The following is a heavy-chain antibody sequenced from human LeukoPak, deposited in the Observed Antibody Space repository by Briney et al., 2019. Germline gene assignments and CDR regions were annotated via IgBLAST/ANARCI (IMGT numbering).Heavy chain of an antibody. V-gene: IGHV3-21*01. CDR1: GFTFSSYS. CDR3: ARRVDTAMVLFDP. J-gene: IGHJ5*02. D-gene: IGHD5-18*01. CDR2: ISSSSSYI. Sequence: GGSLRLSCAASGFTFSSYSMNWVRQAPGKGLEWVSSISSSSSYIYYADSVKGRFTISRDNAKNSLYLQMNSLRAEDTAVYYCARRVDTAMVLFDPWGQGTLVTVSS.